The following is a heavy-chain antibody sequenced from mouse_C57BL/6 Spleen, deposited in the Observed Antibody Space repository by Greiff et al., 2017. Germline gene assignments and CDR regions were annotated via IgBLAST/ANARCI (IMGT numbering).Heavy chain of an antibody. J-gene: IGHJ2*01. V-gene: IGHV1-80*01. CDR2: IYPGDGDT. D-gene: IGHD1-1*01. Sequence: VQLQQSGAELVKPGASVKISCKASGYAFSSYWMNWVKQRPGKGLEWIGQIYPGDGDTNYNGKFKGKATLTADKASSTAYMQLSSLTSEDSAVYFCASFTTVAYYFDYWGQGTTLTVSS. CDR1: GYAFSSYW. CDR3: ASFTTVAYYFDY.